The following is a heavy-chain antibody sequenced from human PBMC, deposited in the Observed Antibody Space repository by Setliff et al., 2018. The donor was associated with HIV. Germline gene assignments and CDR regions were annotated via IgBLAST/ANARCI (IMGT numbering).Heavy chain of an antibody. D-gene: IGHD5-18*01. CDR3: ARGGYRDGYDY. J-gene: IGHJ4*02. V-gene: IGHV4-61*09. CDR2: IYSSGST. CDR1: GGSISSGNYY. Sequence: SETLSLTCTVSGGSISSGNYYWSWIRQPAGKGLEWIGHIYSSGSTSYNPSLKSRVTISVDTSKNQFSLKLTSVTAADTAVYYCARGGYRDGYDYWGQGTLVTVSS.